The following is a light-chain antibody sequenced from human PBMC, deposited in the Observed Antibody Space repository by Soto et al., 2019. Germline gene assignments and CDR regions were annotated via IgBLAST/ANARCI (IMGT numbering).Light chain of an antibody. V-gene: IGKV3D-20*02. Sequence: IVLTQSPGTLSLSPGERATLSCRASQTGSNSYLAWYQQKSGQAPRLLIYGVSTRATGIPDRFSGSGSGTEFALTISRLEPEDFAVYYCQQHSHWPPWTFGQGTRVEIQ. CDR3: QQHSHWPPWT. J-gene: IGKJ1*01. CDR1: QTGSNSY. CDR2: GVS.